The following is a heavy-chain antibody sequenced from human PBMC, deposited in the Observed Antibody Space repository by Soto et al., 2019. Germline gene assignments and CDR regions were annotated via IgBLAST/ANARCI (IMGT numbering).Heavy chain of an antibody. V-gene: IGHV4-61*05. CDR3: ARVGFYTNGWYFFDY. CDR2: IDYSGST. Sequence: SETLSLTCTVSGGSISSSSYYWGWIRQPPGKGLEWIGYIDYSGSTNCNPSLKSRVTISVDTSKNQFSLKLSSVTAADTAVYYCARVGFYTNGWYFFDYWGQGTLVTVSP. J-gene: IGHJ4*02. D-gene: IGHD6-19*01. CDR1: GGSISSSSYY.